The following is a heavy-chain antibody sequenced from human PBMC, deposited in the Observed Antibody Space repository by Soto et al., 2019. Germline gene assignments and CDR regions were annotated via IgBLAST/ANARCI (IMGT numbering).Heavy chain of an antibody. CDR3: ARSLDGDPPNWFDT. CDR2: LDWGDLK. CDR1: GLSVGSRGVC. Sequence: EFGATLVNPTQTLTLTCTLSGLSVGSRGVCVNWIRQSPGKALEWLATLDWGDLKYYPPSLRNRLTITKDTSKNQVVLTMTNMDPVDTGTYYCARSLDGDPPNWFDTWGQGTLVTVSS. V-gene: IGHV2-70*13. D-gene: IGHD4-17*01. J-gene: IGHJ5*02.